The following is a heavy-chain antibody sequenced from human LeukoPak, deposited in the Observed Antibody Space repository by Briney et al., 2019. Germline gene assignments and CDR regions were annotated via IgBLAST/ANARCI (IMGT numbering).Heavy chain of an antibody. J-gene: IGHJ5*02. V-gene: IGHV4-59*01. CDR1: GGSMSNNY. CDR2: IYYSGST. Sequence: SETLSLTCTVSGGSMSNNYWSWIRQPPGRGLEWIGYIYYSGSTNYNPSLKSRVTMSVDTSKNQFSLKPNSVTAADTAVYYCARGGWSHDSWGQGTLVTVSS. CDR3: ARGGWSHDS. D-gene: IGHD6-19*01.